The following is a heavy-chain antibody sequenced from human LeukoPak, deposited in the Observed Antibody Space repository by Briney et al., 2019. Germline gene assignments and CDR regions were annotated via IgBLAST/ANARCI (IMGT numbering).Heavy chain of an antibody. Sequence: ASVKVSCKASGGTFSSYAISWVRQAPGQGLEWMGGIIPIFGTANYAQKFQGRVTITADESTSTAYMELSSLRSEDTAVYYCARGIGGYSSGWRSPLHWFDPWGQGTLVTVSS. CDR3: ARGIGGYSSGWRSPLHWFDP. CDR1: GGTFSSYA. CDR2: IIPIFGTA. V-gene: IGHV1-69*13. D-gene: IGHD6-19*01. J-gene: IGHJ5*02.